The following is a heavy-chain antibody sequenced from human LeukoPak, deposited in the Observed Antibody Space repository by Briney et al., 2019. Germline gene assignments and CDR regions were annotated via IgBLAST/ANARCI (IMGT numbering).Heavy chain of an antibody. CDR1: GFTFSNYA. Sequence: GGSLRLSCAASGFTFSNYAMSWVRQAPGKGLEWVSYISSSGSTIYYADSVKGRFTISRDNAKNSLYLQMNSLRAEDTAVYYCARENYGDSFYYYYGMDVWGQGTTVTVSS. J-gene: IGHJ6*02. D-gene: IGHD4-17*01. CDR2: ISSSGSTI. CDR3: ARENYGDSFYYYYGMDV. V-gene: IGHV3-11*01.